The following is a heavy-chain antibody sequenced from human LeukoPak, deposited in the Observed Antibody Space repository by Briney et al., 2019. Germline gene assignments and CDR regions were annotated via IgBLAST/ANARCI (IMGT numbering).Heavy chain of an antibody. CDR2: ISGSSGST. V-gene: IGHV3-23*01. J-gene: IGHJ3*01. Sequence: GGTLSLSCAASGFTFSSNAWSRVPQAPGKGLKGFSTISGSSGSTYYADSVKGRFTISRDNPKSTLNLQIDSVRAEDTAVYYCAKVPTVQVGVWGQGTMVTVSS. CDR3: AKVPTVQVGV. CDR1: GFTFSSNA.